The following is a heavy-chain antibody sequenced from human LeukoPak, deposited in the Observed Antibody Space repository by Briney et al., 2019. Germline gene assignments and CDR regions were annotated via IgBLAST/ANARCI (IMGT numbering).Heavy chain of an antibody. D-gene: IGHD6-13*01. CDR2: MNPNSGNT. Sequence: ASVKVSCKASGYTFTSYDINWVRQATGQGLEWMGWMNPNSGNTGYAQKFQGRVTMTRNTSISTAYMELNSLRAEDTAVYYCARRSWYSEHFDYWGQGTLVTVSS. CDR3: ARRSWYSEHFDY. J-gene: IGHJ4*02. CDR1: GYTFTSYD. V-gene: IGHV1-8*01.